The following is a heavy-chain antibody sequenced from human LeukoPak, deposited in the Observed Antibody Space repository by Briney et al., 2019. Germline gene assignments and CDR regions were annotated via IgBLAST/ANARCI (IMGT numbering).Heavy chain of an antibody. Sequence: GGSLRLSCAVSGFAFSTYAMSWVRQAPGKGLEWVSATSRSGNSTYYADSAKGRFTISRDNSKNTLFLQMDSLRVEDTAIYYCASELTDNYFDYWGQGTLVTVSS. V-gene: IGHV3-23*05. CDR1: GFAFSTYA. D-gene: IGHD2-21*02. CDR3: ASELTDNYFDY. J-gene: IGHJ4*02. CDR2: TSRSGNST.